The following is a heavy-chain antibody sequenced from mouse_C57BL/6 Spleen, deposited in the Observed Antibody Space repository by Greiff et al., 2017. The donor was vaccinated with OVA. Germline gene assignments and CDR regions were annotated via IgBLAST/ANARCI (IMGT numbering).Heavy chain of an antibody. J-gene: IGHJ4*01. CDR3: TRELRYGSSPYAMDY. CDR2: ISSGGDYI. D-gene: IGHD1-1*01. V-gene: IGHV5-9-1*02. CDR1: GFTFSSYA. Sequence: EVQRVESGEGLVKPGGSLKLSCAASGFTFSSYAMSWVRQTPEKRLEWVAYISSGGDYIYYADTVKGRFTISRDNARNTLYLQMSSLKSEDTAMYYCTRELRYGSSPYAMDYWGQGTSVTVSS.